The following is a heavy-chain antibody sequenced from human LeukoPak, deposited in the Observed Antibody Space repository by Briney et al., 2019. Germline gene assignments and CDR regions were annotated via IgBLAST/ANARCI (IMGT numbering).Heavy chain of an antibody. Sequence: ASVKVSCKVSGYTFTDYYMHWGQQSPGKGLECMGLVYPEDGETIYAEKFQGRVTITADTSTDIAYMELSSLRSEDTAVYYCVVVPAAIRNSVWFDPWGQGTLVTVSS. J-gene: IGHJ5*02. CDR2: VYPEDGET. V-gene: IGHV1-69-2*01. D-gene: IGHD2-2*02. CDR1: GYTFTDYY. CDR3: VVVPAAIRNSVWFDP.